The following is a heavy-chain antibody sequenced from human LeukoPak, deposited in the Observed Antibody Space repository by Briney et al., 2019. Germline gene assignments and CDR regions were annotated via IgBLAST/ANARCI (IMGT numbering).Heavy chain of an antibody. CDR2: IYPGDSDT. CDR1: GYSFSSYW. D-gene: IGHD1-26*01. CDR3: ARQRSGSYFPDLYDY. Sequence: GESLKISCKGSGYSFSSYWIVWVRQMPGKGLEWMGIIYPGDSDTRYSPSFQGQVTISADKSISTAYLQWSSLKASDTAMYYCARQRSGSYFPDLYDYWGQGTLVTVSS. V-gene: IGHV5-51*01. J-gene: IGHJ4*02.